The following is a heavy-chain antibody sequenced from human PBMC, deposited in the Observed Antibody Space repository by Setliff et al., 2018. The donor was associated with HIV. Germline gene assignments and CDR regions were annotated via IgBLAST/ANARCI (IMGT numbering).Heavy chain of an antibody. V-gene: IGHV4-34*01. CDR3: ARGWGHDGFDF. CDR1: GRSFSGYY. D-gene: IGHD7-27*01. CDR2: INHSGGT. Sequence: ASETLSLTCAVYGRSFSGYYWNWIRQSPGKGLEWIGEINHSGGTNYNPSLKSRVTMSIDTSKNQFSLNVSSATAADTAVYYCARGWGHDGFDFWGQGTMVTVSS. J-gene: IGHJ3*01.